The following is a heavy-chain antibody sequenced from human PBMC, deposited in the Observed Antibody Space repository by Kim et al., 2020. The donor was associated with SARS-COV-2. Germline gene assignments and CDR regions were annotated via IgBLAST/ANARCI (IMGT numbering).Heavy chain of an antibody. CDR2: ISYDGSNK. CDR1: GFTFSSYA. V-gene: IGHV3-30-3*01. Sequence: GGSLRLSCAASGFTFSSYAMHWVRQAPGKGLEWVAVISYDGSNKYYAYSVKGRFTISRDNSKNTLYLQMNSLRAEDTAVYYCARDGHSSSSGGFDYWGQG. J-gene: IGHJ4*02. CDR3: ARDGHSSSSGGFDY. D-gene: IGHD6-6*01.